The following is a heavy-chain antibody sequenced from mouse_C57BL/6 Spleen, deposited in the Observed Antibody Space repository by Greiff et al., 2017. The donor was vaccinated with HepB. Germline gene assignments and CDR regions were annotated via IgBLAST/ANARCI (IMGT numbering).Heavy chain of an antibody. J-gene: IGHJ4*01. CDR3: ARRMGGYYGYYAMDY. D-gene: IGHD1-1*01. V-gene: IGHV1-26*01. CDR2: INPNNGGT. CDR1: GYTFTDYY. Sequence: VQLKQSGPELVKPGASVKISCKASGYTFTDYYMNWVKQSHGKSLEWIGDINPNNGGTSYNQKFKGKATLTVDKSSSTAYMELRSLTSEDSAVYYCARRMGGYYGYYAMDYWGQGTSVTVSS.